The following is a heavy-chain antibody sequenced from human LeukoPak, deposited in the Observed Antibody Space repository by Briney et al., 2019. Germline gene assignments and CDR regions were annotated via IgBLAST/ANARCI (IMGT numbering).Heavy chain of an antibody. CDR1: GGTFISYA. D-gene: IGHD3-22*01. CDR2: IIPIFGTA. Sequence: SVKVSCKASGGTFISYAISWVRQAPGQGLEWMGGIIPIFGTANYAQKFQGRVTITADESTSTAYMELSSLRSEDTAVYYCARVGHYYDSGRLDVWGQGTTVTVSS. CDR3: ARVGHYYDSGRLDV. J-gene: IGHJ6*02. V-gene: IGHV1-69*13.